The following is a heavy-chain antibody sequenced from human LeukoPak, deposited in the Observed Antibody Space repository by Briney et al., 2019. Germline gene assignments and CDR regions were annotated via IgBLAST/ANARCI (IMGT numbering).Heavy chain of an antibody. Sequence: GGSLRLSCAASGFTFSDHPIHWVRQAPGKGLEWVAFISYDGSEKVFADSVKGRLTISRDNSKSTLYLEMNSLTLEDTAVYYCARGAFASGTYFFDYWGQGTLVTVSS. J-gene: IGHJ4*02. CDR2: ISYDGSEK. CDR1: GFTFSDHP. CDR3: ARGAFASGTYFFDY. D-gene: IGHD3-10*01. V-gene: IGHV3-30-3*01.